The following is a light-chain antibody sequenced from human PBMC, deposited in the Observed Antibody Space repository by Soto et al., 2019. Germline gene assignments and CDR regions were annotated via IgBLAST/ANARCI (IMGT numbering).Light chain of an antibody. J-gene: IGKJ1*01. CDR3: QQYGSSLWT. CDR1: QSVYSTY. CDR2: ATS. Sequence: EIVLTQSPGTLFLSPGERASLSCRASQSVYSTYLAWYQQKPGQAPRLLIYATSTRATGIPDRFSGSGSGTDFTLTISRLEPEDFAVYYCQQYGSSLWTFGQGTKVEIK. V-gene: IGKV3-20*01.